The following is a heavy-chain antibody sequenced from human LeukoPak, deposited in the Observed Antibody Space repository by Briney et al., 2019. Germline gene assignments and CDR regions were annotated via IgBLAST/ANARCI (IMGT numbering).Heavy chain of an antibody. D-gene: IGHD6-13*01. Sequence: GGSLRLSCAASGFTFSTYSMNWVRQAPGKGLEWVSSISRNSRYIYYADSMRGRFTISRDNAKNSLYLQMNSLKPEDTAVYYCARVAEAAALDSWGQGTLVTVSS. CDR1: GFTFSTYS. CDR2: ISRNSRYI. J-gene: IGHJ4*02. CDR3: ARVAEAAALDS. V-gene: IGHV3-21*06.